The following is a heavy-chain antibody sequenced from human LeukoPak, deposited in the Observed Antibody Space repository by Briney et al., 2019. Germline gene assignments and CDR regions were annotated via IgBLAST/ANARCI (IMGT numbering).Heavy chain of an antibody. D-gene: IGHD3-10*01. J-gene: IGHJ4*02. V-gene: IGHV4-28*01. CDR2: IYHSGTT. CDR1: GYSITSSSW. CDR3: ARKENVYYYFDY. Sequence: PSETLSLTCAVPGYSITSSSWWGWIRQPPGKGLEWIGYIYHSGTTYYNPSLQSRVTMSVDTSKNQFSLKLSSVTAVDTAVYYCARKENVYYYFDYWGQGTLVTVPS.